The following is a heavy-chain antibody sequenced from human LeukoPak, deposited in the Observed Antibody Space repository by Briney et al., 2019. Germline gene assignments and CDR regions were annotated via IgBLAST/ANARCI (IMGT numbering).Heavy chain of an antibody. J-gene: IGHJ4*02. D-gene: IGHD4-17*01. CDR2: IKTDGSIT. Sequence: PGGSLRLSCAASGFTFSNYWMHWVRQAPGKGLVWVSRIKTDGSITGYADSVKGRFTISRDNAKNTVYLQMNSLRAEDTAVYYCTRDRTVTTLFDSWGQGALVTVSS. CDR3: TRDRTVTTLFDS. CDR1: GFTFSNYW. V-gene: IGHV3-74*01.